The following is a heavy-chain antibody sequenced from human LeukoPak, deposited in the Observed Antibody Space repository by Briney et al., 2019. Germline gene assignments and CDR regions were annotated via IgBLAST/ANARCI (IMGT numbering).Heavy chain of an antibody. D-gene: IGHD3-3*01. J-gene: IGHJ6*02. CDR1: GFTFSSYE. CDR2: ISSSGSTI. Sequence: GGSLRLSCAASGFTFSSYEMNWVRQAPGKGLEWVSYISSSGSTIYYADSVKGRFTISRDNAKNSLYLQMNSLRAEDTAVYYCARDSTIFGVVIIPQYYYYGMDVWGRGTTVTVSS. CDR3: ARDSTIFGVVIIPQYYYYGMDV. V-gene: IGHV3-48*03.